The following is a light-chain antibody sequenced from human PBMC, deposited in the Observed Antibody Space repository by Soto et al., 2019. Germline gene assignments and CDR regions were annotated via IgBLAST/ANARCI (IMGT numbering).Light chain of an antibody. CDR3: QQSYRTPGT. J-gene: IGKJ1*01. CDR1: QSISSY. Sequence: DIQLTQKQRSRCAWVRGRVTITCRASQSISSYLNWYQQKPGKAPKLLIYAASSLQSGVPSRFSGSGSVTDFTLTISSLQPEDFATYYSQQSYRTPGTFGQGTRVDIK. CDR2: AAS. V-gene: IGKV1-39*01.